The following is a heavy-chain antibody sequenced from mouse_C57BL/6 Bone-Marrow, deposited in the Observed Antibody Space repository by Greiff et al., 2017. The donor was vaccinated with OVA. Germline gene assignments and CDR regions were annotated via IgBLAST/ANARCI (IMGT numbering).Heavy chain of an antibody. CDR3: ARGYYGSSLAWFAY. D-gene: IGHD1-1*01. Sequence: VKLQESGAELVKPGASVKMSCKASGYTFTTYPIEWMKQNHGKSLEWIGNFHPYNDDTKYNEKFKGKATLTVEKSSSTVYLELSRLTSDDSAVYYCARGYYGSSLAWFAYWGQGTLVTVSA. CDR2: FHPYNDDT. J-gene: IGHJ3*01. V-gene: IGHV1-47*01. CDR1: GYTFTTYP.